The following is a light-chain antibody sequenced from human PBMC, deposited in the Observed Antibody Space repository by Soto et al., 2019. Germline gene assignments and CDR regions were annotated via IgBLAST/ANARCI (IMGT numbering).Light chain of an antibody. CDR3: QQRSNFIT. Sequence: EIVMTQSPVTLSVSPGERATLSCRASQSVSGNLAWYQQKPGQAPRLLIYGVSARATGIPARFSGSGSGTDFTLTISSLQPEDFAVYYCQQRSNFITFGQGTRLEIK. CDR1: QSVSGN. J-gene: IGKJ5*01. CDR2: GVS. V-gene: IGKV3-15*01.